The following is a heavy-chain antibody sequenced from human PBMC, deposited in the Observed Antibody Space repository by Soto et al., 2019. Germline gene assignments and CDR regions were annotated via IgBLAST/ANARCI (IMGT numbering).Heavy chain of an antibody. J-gene: IGHJ4*02. V-gene: IGHV3-30*03. CDR3: ATKIVAATSDY. D-gene: IGHD5-12*01. Sequence: HVQLVESGGAVVQPGRSLRLSCAASGFTFSSYDMHWVRQAPGKGLEWVAVISYDGSNKYYADSVKGRFTITRDNSKNALYLQMNSLRTEDTAVDYCATKIVAATSDYWGQGTLVTVSS. CDR1: GFTFSSYD. CDR2: ISYDGSNK.